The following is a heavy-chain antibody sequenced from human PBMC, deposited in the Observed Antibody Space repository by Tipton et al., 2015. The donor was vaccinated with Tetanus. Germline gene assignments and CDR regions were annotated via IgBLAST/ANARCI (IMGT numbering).Heavy chain of an antibody. Sequence: QSGAEVKKPGASVKVSCKASGYTFTSYGISWVRQAPGQGLEWMGWISAYNGNTNYAQKLQDRVTMTTDTSTSTAYMELRSLRSDDTAVYYCARDRCSDVTCYFEMGGWGQGTLVTVSS. CDR2: ISAYNGNT. D-gene: IGHD2-15*01. J-gene: IGHJ4*02. CDR1: GYTFTSYG. CDR3: ARDRCSDVTCYFEMGG. V-gene: IGHV1-18*01.